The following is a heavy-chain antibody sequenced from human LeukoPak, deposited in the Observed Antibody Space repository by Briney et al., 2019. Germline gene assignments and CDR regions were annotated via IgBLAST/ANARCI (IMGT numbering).Heavy chain of an antibody. J-gene: IGHJ5*02. Sequence: ASVKVSCKVSGYTFTSYSINWVRQAPGQRLEWMGWISAYNGNTNYAQKLQGRVTMTTDTSTSTAYMELRSLRSDDTAVYYCARDPGIAAPNWFDPWGQGTLVTVSS. CDR3: ARDPGIAAPNWFDP. V-gene: IGHV1-18*01. CDR2: ISAYNGNT. D-gene: IGHD6-13*01. CDR1: GYTFTSYS.